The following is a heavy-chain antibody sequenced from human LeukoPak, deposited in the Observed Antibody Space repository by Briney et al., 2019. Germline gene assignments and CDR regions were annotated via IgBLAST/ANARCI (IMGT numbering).Heavy chain of an antibody. D-gene: IGHD5-12*01. CDR1: GGSISSSSYY. CDR3: ARRGGYSGYGPFDY. V-gene: IGHV4-39*01. Sequence: SETLSLTCTVSGGSISSSSYYGGWIRQPPGKGLEWIGSIYYSGSTYYTPSLKSRVTISVDTSKNQFSLKLSSVTAADTAVYYCARRGGYSGYGPFDYWGQGTLVTVSS. CDR2: IYYSGST. J-gene: IGHJ4*02.